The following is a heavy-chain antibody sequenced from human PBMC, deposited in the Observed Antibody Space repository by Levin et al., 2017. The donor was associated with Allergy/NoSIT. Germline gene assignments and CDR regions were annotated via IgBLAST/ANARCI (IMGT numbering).Heavy chain of an antibody. J-gene: IGHJ4*02. CDR1: GFTFSSYA. CDR2: ISYDGSNK. V-gene: IGHV3-30-3*01. Sequence: GGSLRLSCAASGFTFSSYAMHWVRQAPGKGLEWVAVISYDGSNKYYADSVKGRFTISRDNSKNTLYLQMNSLRAEDTAVYYCARDYYGSGSNYFDYWGQGTLVTVSS. CDR3: ARDYYGSGSNYFDY. D-gene: IGHD3-10*01.